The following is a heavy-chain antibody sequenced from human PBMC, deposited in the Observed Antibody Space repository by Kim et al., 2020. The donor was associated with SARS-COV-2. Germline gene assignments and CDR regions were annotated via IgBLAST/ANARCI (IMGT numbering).Heavy chain of an antibody. D-gene: IGHD6-13*01. CDR3: ARILYSNRGPYYGMDV. CDR2: FSGSGGHT. V-gene: IGHV3-23*01. Sequence: GGSLRLSCAASGFTFSSYAMSWVRQAPGKGLEWVSAFSGSGGHTFYADTVMGRFTISRDNSKNTLHLQMSSLRAEDTAVYKCARILYSNRGPYYGMDVWGQGTTVTVSS. CDR1: GFTFSSYA. J-gene: IGHJ6*02.